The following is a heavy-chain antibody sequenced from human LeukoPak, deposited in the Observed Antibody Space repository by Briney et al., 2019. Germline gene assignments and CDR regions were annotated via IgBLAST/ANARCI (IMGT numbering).Heavy chain of an antibody. D-gene: IGHD3-22*01. Sequence: GGSLRLSCAASGFTFSSYAVSWVRQAPGKGLEWVSPISGSGGSTYYADSVKGRFTISRDNSKNTLYLQMNSLRAEDTAVYYCAKDDDSSGYSVYWGQGTLVTVSS. J-gene: IGHJ4*02. CDR2: ISGSGGST. CDR3: AKDDDSSGYSVY. V-gene: IGHV3-23*01. CDR1: GFTFSSYA.